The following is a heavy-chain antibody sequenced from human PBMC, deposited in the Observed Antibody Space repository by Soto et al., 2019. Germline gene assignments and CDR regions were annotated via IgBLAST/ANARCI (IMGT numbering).Heavy chain of an antibody. Sequence: EVQLVESGGGLVQPGGSLRLSCAASGFTVSTKYMSWVRQAPGKGLEWVSVIYSGGSTFYADSVRGRFTISRDNSKNTVNLQMNSRGAEDTPVYYCARDPWAADYGGQGTLVPSPQ. CDR3: ARDPWAADY. CDR1: GFTVSTKY. J-gene: IGHJ4*02. V-gene: IGHV3-66*01. CDR2: IYSGGST. D-gene: IGHD3-16*01.